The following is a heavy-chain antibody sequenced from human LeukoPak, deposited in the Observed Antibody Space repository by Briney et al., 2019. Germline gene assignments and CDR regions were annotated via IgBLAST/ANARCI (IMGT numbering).Heavy chain of an antibody. J-gene: IGHJ4*02. Sequence: SETLSLTCAVSGGSISGYYWSWIRQPPGKGLEWIGFIHDSGNTYYNASLKSRVTISVDTSKNQFSLKLSSVTAADTAVYYCARASFDVPFDYWGQGTLVTVSS. V-gene: IGHV4-59*12. CDR3: ARASFDVPFDY. CDR2: IHDSGNT. D-gene: IGHD3-16*01. CDR1: GGSISGYY.